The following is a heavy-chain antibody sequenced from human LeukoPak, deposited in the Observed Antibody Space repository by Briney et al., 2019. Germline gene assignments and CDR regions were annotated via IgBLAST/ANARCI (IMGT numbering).Heavy chain of an antibody. CDR3: ARDLGYNYGYVGAFDI. D-gene: IGHD5-18*01. CDR2: IYSGGST. J-gene: IGHJ3*02. V-gene: IGHV3-66*01. CDR1: RFSGSSNY. Sequence: PGVSLRLSCAASRFSGSSNYMSWLRQAPGKGLVWVSVIYSGGSTYYANSVKGRFTISRDNSKNTLYLQMNTLRADDTAVYYCARDLGYNYGYVGAFDIWGQGTLVTVSS.